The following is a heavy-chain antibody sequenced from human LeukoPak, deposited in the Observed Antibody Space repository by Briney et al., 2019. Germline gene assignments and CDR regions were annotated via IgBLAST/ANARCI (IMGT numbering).Heavy chain of an antibody. CDR2: INPNSGGT. D-gene: IGHD3-10*01. CDR1: GYTFTGYY. Sequence: ASVKVSCKASGYTFTGYYMHWVRQAPGQGLEWMGWINPNSGGTNYAQKFQGRVTMTRDTSISTAYMELSRLRSDDTAVYYCARDGRGYYYGSGSYSPNPPEYYFDYWGQGTLVTVSS. CDR3: ARDGRGYYYGSGSYSPNPPEYYFDY. J-gene: IGHJ4*02. V-gene: IGHV1-2*02.